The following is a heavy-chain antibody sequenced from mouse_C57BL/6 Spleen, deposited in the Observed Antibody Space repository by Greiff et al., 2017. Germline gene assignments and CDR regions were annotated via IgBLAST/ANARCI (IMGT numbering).Heavy chain of an antibody. V-gene: IGHV1-59*01. CDR1: GYTFTSYW. CDR3: AREANYYGRSSFDY. Sequence: VQLQQPGAELVRPGTSVKLSCKASGYTFTSYWMHWVKQRPGQGLEWIGVIDPSDSYTNYNQKFKGKATLTVDTSSSTAYMQLSSLTSEDSAVYYCAREANYYGRSSFDYWGQGTTLTVSS. J-gene: IGHJ2*01. D-gene: IGHD1-1*01. CDR2: IDPSDSYT.